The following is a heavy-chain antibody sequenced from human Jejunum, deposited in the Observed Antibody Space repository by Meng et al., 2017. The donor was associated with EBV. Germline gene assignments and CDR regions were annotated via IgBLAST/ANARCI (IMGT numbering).Heavy chain of an antibody. Sequence: LQVSAPIREKSSGTLSLACVVSGGSYSDNDWWSWVRQPPGKGLEWLGEIYHGGGTNYNPSLESRVTISVDKSKNQFSLKLNSVTVADTAVYYCAGNGYYALEYWGPGILVTVSS. D-gene: IGHD3-22*01. CDR2: IYHGGGT. CDR3: AGNGYYALEY. J-gene: IGHJ4*02. CDR1: GGSYSDNDW. V-gene: IGHV4-4*02.